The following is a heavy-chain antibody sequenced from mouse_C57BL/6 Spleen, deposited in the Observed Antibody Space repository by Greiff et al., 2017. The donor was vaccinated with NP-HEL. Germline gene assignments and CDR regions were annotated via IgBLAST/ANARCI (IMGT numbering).Heavy chain of an antibody. J-gene: IGHJ2*01. CDR3: TRIPGSSLFDY. CDR1: GYTFTDYE. D-gene: IGHD1-1*01. Sequence: VKLQESGAELVRPGASVTLSCKASGYTFTDYEMHWVKQTPVHGLEWIGAIDPETGGTAYNQKFKGKAILTADKSSSTAYMELRSLTSEDSAVYYCTRIPGSSLFDYWGQGTTLTVSS. CDR2: IDPETGGT. V-gene: IGHV1-15*01.